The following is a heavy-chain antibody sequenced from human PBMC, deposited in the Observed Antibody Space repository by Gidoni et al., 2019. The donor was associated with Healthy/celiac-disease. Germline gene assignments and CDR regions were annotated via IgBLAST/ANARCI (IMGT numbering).Heavy chain of an antibody. J-gene: IGHJ3*02. CDR3: ARDREGDSSGHLNAFDI. Sequence: QVQLQESGPGLVKPSETLSLTCTVSGGSLSSYYWSWIRQPPGKGLEWIGYIYYSGSTNYNPSLKSRVTISVDTSKNQFYLKLSSVTAADTAVYYCARDREGDSSGHLNAFDIWGQGTMVTVSS. CDR1: GGSLSSYY. V-gene: IGHV4-59*01. CDR2: IYYSGST. D-gene: IGHD3-22*01.